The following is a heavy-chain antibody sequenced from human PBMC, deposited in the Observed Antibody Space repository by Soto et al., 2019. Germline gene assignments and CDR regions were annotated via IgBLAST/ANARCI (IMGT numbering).Heavy chain of an antibody. CDR1: RASINNYY. CDR3: ATRPPGRWAGVFDF. V-gene: IGHV4-59*01. CDR2: VYRSEIT. J-gene: IGHJ4*02. D-gene: IGHD3-10*01. Sequence: SETLSLTCTVSRASINNYYWSWIRQPPGKGPEWIGFVYRSEITNYNPSLESRVTISLDTPKNQFSLKLNSVTAADTAIYYCATRPPGRWAGVFDFWSRGTLVTVSS.